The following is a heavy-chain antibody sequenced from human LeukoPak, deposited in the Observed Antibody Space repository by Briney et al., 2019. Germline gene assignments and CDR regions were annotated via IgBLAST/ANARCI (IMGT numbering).Heavy chain of an antibody. Sequence: PGGSLRLSCAASGFTFSSYSMNWVRQAPGKGLEWVSYISSSSSTIYYADSVKGRFTISRDNAKNSLYLQMNSLRDEDTAVYYCARDLPSSGYKGNFDYWGQGTLVTVSS. CDR2: ISSSSSTI. D-gene: IGHD3-22*01. V-gene: IGHV3-48*02. CDR3: ARDLPSSGYKGNFDY. CDR1: GFTFSSYS. J-gene: IGHJ4*02.